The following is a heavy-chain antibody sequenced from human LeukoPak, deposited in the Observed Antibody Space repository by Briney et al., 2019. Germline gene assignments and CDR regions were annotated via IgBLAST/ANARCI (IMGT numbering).Heavy chain of an antibody. J-gene: IGHJ4*02. V-gene: IGHV4-59*01. CDR1: GGSISSYY. CDR2: IYYSGSI. Sequence: PSETLSLTCTVSGGSISSYYWSWTRQPPGKGLEWIGSIYYSGSINYNPSLKSRVTISVDTSKNQFSLRLSSVTAADTAVYYCARENDRYGRIDYWGQGTQVTVSS. D-gene: IGHD5-18*01. CDR3: ARENDRYGRIDY.